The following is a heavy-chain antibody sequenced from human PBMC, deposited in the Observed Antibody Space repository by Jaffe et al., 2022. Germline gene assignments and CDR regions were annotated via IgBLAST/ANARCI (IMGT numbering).Heavy chain of an antibody. D-gene: IGHD3-3*01. CDR1: GGTFSSYA. Sequence: QVQLVQSGAEVKKPGSSVKVSCKASGGTFSSYAISWVRQAPGQGLEWMGGIIPIFGTANYAQKFQGRVTITADESTSTAYMELSSLRSEDTAVYYCARVTLRFLAAPPLLDSYYYMDVWGKGTTVTVSS. CDR2: IIPIFGTA. CDR3: ARVTLRFLAAPPLLDSYYYMDV. J-gene: IGHJ6*03. V-gene: IGHV1-69*01.